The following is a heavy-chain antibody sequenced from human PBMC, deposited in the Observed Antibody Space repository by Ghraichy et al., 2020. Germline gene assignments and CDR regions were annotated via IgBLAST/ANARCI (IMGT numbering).Heavy chain of an antibody. CDR1: GFTFSSYG. CDR3: ASRWFGEFDYGMDV. Sequence: GGSLRLSCAASGFTFSSYGMHWVRQAPGKGLEWVAVIWYDGSNKYYADSVKGRFTISRDNSKNTLYLQMNSLRAEDTAVYYCASRWFGEFDYGMDVWGQGTTVTVSS. CDR2: IWYDGSNK. J-gene: IGHJ6*02. D-gene: IGHD3-10*01. V-gene: IGHV3-33*01.